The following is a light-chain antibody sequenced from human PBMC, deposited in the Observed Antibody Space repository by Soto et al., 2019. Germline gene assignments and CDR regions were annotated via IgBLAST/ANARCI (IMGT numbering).Light chain of an antibody. J-gene: IGLJ1*01. CDR3: QSYDSSLSGYV. CDR2: GNS. CDR1: SSNIGAGYD. Sequence: QSALTQPPSVSGAPGQRVTISCTGSSSNIGAGYDVHWYQQLPGTATKLLIYGNSHRPSGVPDRFSGSKSGTSASLAITGLQAEDEADYYCQSYDSSLSGYVFGTGTKVTVL. V-gene: IGLV1-40*01.